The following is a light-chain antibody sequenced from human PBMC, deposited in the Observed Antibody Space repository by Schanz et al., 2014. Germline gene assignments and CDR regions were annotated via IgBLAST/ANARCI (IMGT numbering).Light chain of an antibody. V-gene: IGKV3-11*01. Sequence: EIVLTQSPGTLSLSPGERGTLSCRASQDVSTYVAWYQQKPGQAPRLLLYNASKTAPGIASRFTGAGSGTDFTLTISSLEPEDFAVYYCQQRSNWPPMYSFGQGTKLEIK. J-gene: IGKJ2*03. CDR1: QDVSTY. CDR2: NAS. CDR3: QQRSNWPPMYS.